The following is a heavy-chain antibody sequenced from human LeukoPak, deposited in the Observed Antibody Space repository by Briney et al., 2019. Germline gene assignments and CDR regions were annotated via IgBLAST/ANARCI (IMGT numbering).Heavy chain of an antibody. Sequence: GGSLRLSCAASGFTFSPYSMNWVRQAPGKGLEWLSYISSSSTIYYADSVKGRFTISRDNAKNSLYLQMNSLRAEDTAAYYCARTYSSSSADYYYYYCMDVWGKGTTVTVSS. V-gene: IGHV3-48*04. CDR3: ARTYSSSSADYYYYYCMDV. J-gene: IGHJ6*03. CDR1: GFTFSPYS. CDR2: ISSSSTI. D-gene: IGHD6-6*01.